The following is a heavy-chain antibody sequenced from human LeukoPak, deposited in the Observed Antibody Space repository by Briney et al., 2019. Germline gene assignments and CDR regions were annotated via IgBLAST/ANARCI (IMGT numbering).Heavy chain of an antibody. D-gene: IGHD3-16*02. V-gene: IGHV3-48*03. CDR1: GFNFSSYE. J-gene: IGHJ4*02. CDR2: ISSSGSTI. Sequence: GGSLRLSCAASGFNFSSYEMNWVRQAPGKGLEWVSYISSSGSTIYYADSVKGRFTISRDNAKNSLYLQMNSLRAEDTAVYYCARDQYYDYVWGSYPGFDYWGQGTLVTVSS. CDR3: ARDQYYDYVWGSYPGFDY.